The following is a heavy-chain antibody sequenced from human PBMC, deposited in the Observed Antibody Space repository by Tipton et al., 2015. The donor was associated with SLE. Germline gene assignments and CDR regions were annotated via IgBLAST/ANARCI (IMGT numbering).Heavy chain of an antibody. Sequence: SLRLSCAASGFTFSSYAMHWVRQAPGKGLEWVAVISYDGSNKYYADSVKGRFTISRDNSKNTLYLRMNSLRAEDTAVYYCARELAYSGYDYLDYWGQGTLVTVSS. J-gene: IGHJ4*02. CDR2: ISYDGSNK. CDR1: GFTFSSYA. V-gene: IGHV3-30*04. CDR3: ARELAYSGYDYLDY. D-gene: IGHD5-12*01.